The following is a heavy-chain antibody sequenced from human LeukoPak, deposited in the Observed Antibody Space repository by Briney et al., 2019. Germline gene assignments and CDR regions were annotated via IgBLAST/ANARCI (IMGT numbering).Heavy chain of an antibody. V-gene: IGHV3-23*01. CDR1: GFTFSSYA. J-gene: IGHJ4*02. Sequence: GGSLRLSCAASGFTFSSYAMSWVRQAPGKGLEWVSAISGSGGSTYYADSVKGRFTISRDNSKNTPYLQMNSLRAEDTAVYYCAKGIRFLEWLLADYWGQGTLVTVSS. CDR3: AKGIRFLEWLLADY. CDR2: ISGSGGST. D-gene: IGHD3-3*01.